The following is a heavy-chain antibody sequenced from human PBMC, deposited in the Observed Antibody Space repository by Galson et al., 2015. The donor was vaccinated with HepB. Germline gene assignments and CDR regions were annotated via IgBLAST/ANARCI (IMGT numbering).Heavy chain of an antibody. CDR2: ISSNGGST. D-gene: IGHD6-19*01. J-gene: IGHJ4*02. CDR3: ASSPWLVEGHFDY. V-gene: IGHV3-64*01. CDR1: GFTFSSYA. Sequence: SLRLSCAASGFTFSSYAMHWVRQAPGKGLEYVSAISSNGGSTYYANSVKGRFTISRDNSKNTLYLQMGSLRAEDMAVYYCASSPWLVEGHFDYWGQGTLVTVSS.